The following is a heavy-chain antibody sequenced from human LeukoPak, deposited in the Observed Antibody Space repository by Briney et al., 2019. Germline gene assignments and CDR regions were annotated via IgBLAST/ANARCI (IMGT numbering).Heavy chain of an antibody. J-gene: IGHJ2*01. Sequence: PGGSLRLSCAASGFTFSGFGMSWVRQAPGKGLEWVSAISGRGGSTYYADSVKGRFTISRDNSKNTLYLQMNSLRAEDTAVYFCAKDSYGYPLMWYFDLWGRGTLVTVSS. CDR3: AKDSYGYPLMWYFDL. CDR2: ISGRGGST. CDR1: GFTFSGFG. V-gene: IGHV3-23*01. D-gene: IGHD3-16*01.